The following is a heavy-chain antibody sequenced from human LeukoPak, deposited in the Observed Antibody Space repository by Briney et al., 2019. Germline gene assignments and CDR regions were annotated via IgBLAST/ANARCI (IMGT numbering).Heavy chain of an antibody. CDR1: GFTSSAFW. CDR3: ARSPGAPFDY. CDR2: IYFRGTT. D-gene: IGHD7-27*01. J-gene: IGHJ4*02. Sequence: GSLRLSCVASGFTSSAFWMSWIRQPPGKGLEWIGYIYFRGTTNYHPSIKSRVTISVDTSKNQFSLKLTSVTTADTAVYYCARSPGAPFDYWGQGSLVTVSS. V-gene: IGHV4-59*01.